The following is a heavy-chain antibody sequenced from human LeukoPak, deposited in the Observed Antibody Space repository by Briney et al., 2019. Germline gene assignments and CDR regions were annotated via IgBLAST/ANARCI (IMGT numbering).Heavy chain of an antibody. CDR3: ANMLD. D-gene: IGHD2-8*01. V-gene: IGHV3-72*01. CDR1: GFTFSDHY. J-gene: IGHJ4*02. CDR2: TRNKANSYTT. Sequence: PGGSLRLSCAASGFTFSDHYMDWVRQAPGRGLEWVGRTRNKANSYTTEYAASVKGRFTISRDDSKNSLYLQMNSLKTEDTAVYYCANMLDWGQGTLVTVSS.